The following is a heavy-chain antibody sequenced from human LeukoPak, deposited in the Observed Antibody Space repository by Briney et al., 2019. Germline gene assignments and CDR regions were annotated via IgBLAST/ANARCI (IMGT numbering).Heavy chain of an antibody. Sequence: SETLSLTCTVSGGSINSYYWNWIRQPPGKGLEWIGYIYYSGSTNYNPSLKSRVNISVDTSKNQFSLNLTSVSASDTAVYYCARQGAVAGTFDYWGQGTLATVSS. V-gene: IGHV4-59*08. D-gene: IGHD6-19*01. CDR2: IYYSGST. CDR1: GGSINSYY. J-gene: IGHJ4*02. CDR3: ARQGAVAGTFDY.